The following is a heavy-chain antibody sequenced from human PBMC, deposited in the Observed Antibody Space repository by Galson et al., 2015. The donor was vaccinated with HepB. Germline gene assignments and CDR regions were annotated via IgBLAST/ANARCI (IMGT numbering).Heavy chain of an antibody. CDR3: AREETYYYDSSALTGAFDI. J-gene: IGHJ3*02. CDR1: GFTFSSYA. Sequence: SLRLSCAASGFTFSSYAMHWVRQAPGKGLEWVAVISYDGSNKYYADSVKGRFTISRDDSKNTLYLQMNSLRAEDTAVYYCAREETYYYDSSALTGAFDIWGQGTMVTVSS. V-gene: IGHV3-30*04. CDR2: ISYDGSNK. D-gene: IGHD3-22*01.